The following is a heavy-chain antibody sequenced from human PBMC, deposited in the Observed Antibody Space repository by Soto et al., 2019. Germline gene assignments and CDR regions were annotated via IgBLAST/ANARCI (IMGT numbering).Heavy chain of an antibody. J-gene: IGHJ6*02. CDR3: ARDKIAWRLGYCTNGVCYTNVNYYYGMDV. CDR2: TYYRSKWYN. V-gene: IGHV6-1*01. CDR1: GDSVSSNSAA. D-gene: IGHD2-8*01. Sequence: PAQTLSLTCAISGDSVSSNSAAWNWIRQSPSRGLEWLGRTYYRSKWYNDYAVSVKSRITINPDTSKNQFSLQLNSVTPEDTAVYYCARDKIAWRLGYCTNGVCYTNVNYYYGMDVWGQGTTVTVSS.